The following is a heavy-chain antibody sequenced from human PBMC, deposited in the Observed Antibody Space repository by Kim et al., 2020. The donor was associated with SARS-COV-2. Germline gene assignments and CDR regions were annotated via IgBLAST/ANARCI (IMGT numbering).Heavy chain of an antibody. J-gene: IGHJ6*02. V-gene: IGHV1-46*01. CDR3: ARDQDGGVVVAAYYYYGMDV. CDR1: GYTFTSYY. Sequence: ASVKVSCKASGYTFTSYYMHWVRQAPGQGLEWMGIINPSGGSTSYAQKFQGRVTMTRDTSTSTVYMELSSLRSEDTAVYYCARDQDGGVVVAAYYYYGMDVWGQGTTVTVSS. CDR2: INPSGGST. D-gene: IGHD2-15*01.